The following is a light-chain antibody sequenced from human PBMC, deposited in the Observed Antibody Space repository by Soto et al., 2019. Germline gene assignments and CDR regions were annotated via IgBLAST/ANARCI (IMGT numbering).Light chain of an antibody. V-gene: IGLV2-14*01. J-gene: IGLJ1*01. Sequence: QSALTQPASVSGSPGQSITISCTGTSSDVGGYNYVSWYQQHPGKAPKLMIYDVSNRPSGVSNRFSGSKSGNTASLTISGLQVEDEADYYCRSYPSCSTHAFGTRTKVTVL. CDR3: RSYPSCSTHA. CDR2: DVS. CDR1: SSDVGGYNY.